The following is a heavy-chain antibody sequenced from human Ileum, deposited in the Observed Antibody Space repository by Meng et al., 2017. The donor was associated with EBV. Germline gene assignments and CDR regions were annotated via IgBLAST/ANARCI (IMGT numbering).Heavy chain of an antibody. CDR2: IYWDDDK. Sequence: QITVKESGPTLVKPTQPLTLTCTFSGFSLNTGGMAVSWIRQPPGKALEWLALIYWDDDKRYSPSLKTRLTITKDTSKNQVVLTMTNMDPVDTATYYCARRSFAAGSPDYWGQGTLVTVSS. CDR3: ARRSFAAGSPDY. D-gene: IGHD3-10*01. J-gene: IGHJ4*02. CDR1: GFSLNTGGMA. V-gene: IGHV2-5*02.